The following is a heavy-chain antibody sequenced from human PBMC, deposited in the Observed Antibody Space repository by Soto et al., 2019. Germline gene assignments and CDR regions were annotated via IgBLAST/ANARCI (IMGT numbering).Heavy chain of an antibody. V-gene: IGHV3-11*05. Sequence: QVQLVESGGGLVKPGGSLRLSCAASGFTFSDYYMSWIRQAPGKGLEWVSYISSSSSYTNYADSVKGRFTISRDNAKNSLYLQMNSLRAEDTAVYYCATVGRDGYKHFDYWGQGTLVTVSS. CDR3: ATVGRDGYKHFDY. J-gene: IGHJ4*02. CDR1: GFTFSDYY. D-gene: IGHD5-12*01. CDR2: ISSSSSYT.